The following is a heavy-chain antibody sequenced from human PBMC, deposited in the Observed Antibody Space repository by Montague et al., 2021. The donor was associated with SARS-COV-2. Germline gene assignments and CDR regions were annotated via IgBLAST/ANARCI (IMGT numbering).Heavy chain of an antibody. CDR1: GGSISSDNW. CDR2: IFHSGTT. Sequence: SETLSLTCTVSGGSISSDNWWTWVRQPLGKGLEWIGDIFHSGTTHYNPSLKSRLTISVDKSKNHLSLKLFSVTAADTAMYYCPLPLGGARFDPWGQGTLVTVSS. V-gene: IGHV4-4*02. D-gene: IGHD3-16*01. J-gene: IGHJ5*02. CDR3: PLPLGGARFDP.